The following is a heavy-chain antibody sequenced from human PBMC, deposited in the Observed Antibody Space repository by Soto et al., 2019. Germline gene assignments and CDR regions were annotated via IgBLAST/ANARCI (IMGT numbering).Heavy chain of an antibody. V-gene: IGHV1-3*01. CDR1: GYTFTSYA. J-gene: IGHJ4*02. D-gene: IGHD3-10*01. CDR2: INAGNGNT. CDR3: ARDLGFGLSDY. Sequence: QVQLVKSGAEVKKPGASVKVSCKASGYTFTSYAMHWVRQAPGQRLEWMGWINAGNGNTKYSQKFQGRVTITRDTSASTAYMELSGLRSEDTAVYSCARDLGFGLSDYWGQGTLVTVSS.